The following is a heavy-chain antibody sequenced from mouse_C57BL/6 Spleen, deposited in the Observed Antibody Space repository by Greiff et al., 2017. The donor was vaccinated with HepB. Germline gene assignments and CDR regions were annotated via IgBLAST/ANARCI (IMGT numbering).Heavy chain of an antibody. J-gene: IGHJ3*01. V-gene: IGHV1-80*01. CDR2: IYPGDGDT. CDR3: ARGDGKAWFAY. Sequence: VMLVESGAELVKPGASVKISCKASGYAFSSYWMNWVKQRPGKGLEWIGQIYPGDGDTNYNGKFKGKATLTADKSSSTAYMQLSSLTSEDSAVYFCARGDGKAWFAYWGQGTLVTVSA. CDR1: GYAFSSYW. D-gene: IGHD2-1*01.